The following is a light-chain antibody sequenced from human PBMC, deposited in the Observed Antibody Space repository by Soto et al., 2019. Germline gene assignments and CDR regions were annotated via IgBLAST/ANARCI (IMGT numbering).Light chain of an antibody. CDR3: MQALGSPVT. Sequence: EIVMTQSPRSLPVTPGEPASISCKSSQSLLRSNGENCLDWYLQRPGQSPQLLIHLGSSRAAGVPDGLGGGGSGTIFTLRIRRGGAEDVGIYYCMQALGSPVTFGGGTRVEIK. CDR1: QSLLRSNGENC. CDR2: LGS. J-gene: IGKJ4*01. V-gene: IGKV2-28*01.